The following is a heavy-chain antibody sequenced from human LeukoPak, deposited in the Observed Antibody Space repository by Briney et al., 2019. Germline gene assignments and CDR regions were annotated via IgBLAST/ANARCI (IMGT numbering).Heavy chain of an antibody. CDR3: ARISQKYQLLTYYYYYYGMDV. V-gene: IGHV4-61*01. CDR1: AGSVSNGNYY. CDR2: IYYTGTT. Sequence: SETLSLTCTVSAGSVSNGNYYWSWLRQPPGKALEWIGYIYYTGTTYYIPSLEGRVTISVDTSKNQFSVKLNSVTAADTAVYYCARISQKYQLLTYYYYYYGMDVWGQGTTVTVSS. D-gene: IGHD2-2*01. J-gene: IGHJ6*02.